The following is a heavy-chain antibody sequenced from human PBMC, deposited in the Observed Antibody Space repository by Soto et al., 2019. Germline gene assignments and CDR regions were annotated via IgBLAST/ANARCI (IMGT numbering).Heavy chain of an antibody. Sequence: GGSLRLSCAASGFTFSSYAMHWVRQAPGKGLEWVAVISYDGSNKYYADSVKGRFTISRDNSKNTLYLQMNSLRAEDTAVYYCTTDGSGMYYFDYWGQGTLVTVSS. CDR1: GFTFSSYA. CDR3: TTDGSGMYYFDY. V-gene: IGHV3-30-3*01. CDR2: ISYDGSNK. J-gene: IGHJ4*02. D-gene: IGHD3-10*01.